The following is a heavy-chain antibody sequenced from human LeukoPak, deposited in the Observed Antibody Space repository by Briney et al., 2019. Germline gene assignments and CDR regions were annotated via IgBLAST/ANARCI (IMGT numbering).Heavy chain of an antibody. V-gene: IGHV4-61*01. Sequence: SETLSLTCTVSGGSISSSSYYWSWIRQPPGKGLEWIGYIYYSGSTNYNPSLKSRVTISVDTSKNQFSLSLISVTAADTAVYYCARALYCSSTSCPGAFDIWGQGTMVTVSS. J-gene: IGHJ3*02. CDR2: IYYSGST. CDR3: ARALYCSSTSCPGAFDI. CDR1: GGSISSSSYY. D-gene: IGHD2-2*01.